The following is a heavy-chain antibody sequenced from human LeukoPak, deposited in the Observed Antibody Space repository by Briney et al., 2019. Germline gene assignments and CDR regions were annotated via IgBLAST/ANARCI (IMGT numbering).Heavy chain of an antibody. J-gene: IGHJ6*03. D-gene: IGHD3-10*01. CDR3: ARVSGYYYMDV. CDR1: GFTFSSYE. Sequence: QPGGSLRLSCAASGFTFSSYEMTWVRQAPGKGLEWVSYTSSSGSTIYYADSVKGRFTISRDNAKNSLYRQMNSLRAEDTAVYYCARVSGYYYMDVWGKGTTVTVSS. V-gene: IGHV3-48*03. CDR2: TSSSGSTI.